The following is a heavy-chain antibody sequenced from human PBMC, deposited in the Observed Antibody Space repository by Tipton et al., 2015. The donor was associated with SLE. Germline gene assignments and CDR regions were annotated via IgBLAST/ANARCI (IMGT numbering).Heavy chain of an antibody. CDR2: IYYSGST. CDR1: GGSISSYY. J-gene: IGHJ5*02. Sequence: TLSLTCTVSGGSISSYYWSWIRQPPGKGLEWIGYIYYSGSTNYNPSLKSRVTISVDTSKNQFSLKLSSVTAADTAVYYCARSNSSLNNWFDPWGQGTLVTVSS. D-gene: IGHD6-13*01. V-gene: IGHV4-59*12. CDR3: ARSNSSLNNWFDP.